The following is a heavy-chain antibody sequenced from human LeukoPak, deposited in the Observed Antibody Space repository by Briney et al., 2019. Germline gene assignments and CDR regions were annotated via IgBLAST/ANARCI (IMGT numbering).Heavy chain of an antibody. V-gene: IGHV1-8*01. D-gene: IGHD4-17*01. J-gene: IGHJ6*03. Sequence: ASVKVSCKASGYTSSSTAIHWVRQATGQGLEWMGSLTFDTDDSVSTQKFQGRLTFSRDTSTNTDYMELSSLRSDDTAVYHCARGVEYGDDEDDDYYYSMDVWGKGTTVIVSS. CDR1: GYTSSSTA. CDR3: ARGVEYGDDEDDDYYYSMDV. CDR2: LTFDTDDS.